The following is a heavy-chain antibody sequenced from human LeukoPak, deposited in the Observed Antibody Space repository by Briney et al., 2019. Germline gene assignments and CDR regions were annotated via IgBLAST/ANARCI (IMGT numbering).Heavy chain of an antibody. CDR2: INPNSGGT. D-gene: IGHD3-9*01. Sequence: ASVKVSCKASGYTFTGYYMHWVRQAPGQGLEWMGWINPNSGGTNYAQKFQGRVTMTRDTSISTAYMELSRLRSDDTAVYYCAREDILTGYYTWRHVSIDYWGQGTLVTVSS. CDR1: GYTFTGYY. J-gene: IGHJ4*02. CDR3: AREDILTGYYTWRHVSIDY. V-gene: IGHV1-2*02.